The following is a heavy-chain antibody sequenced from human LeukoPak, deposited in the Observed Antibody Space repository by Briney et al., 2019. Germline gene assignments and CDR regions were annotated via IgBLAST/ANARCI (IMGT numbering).Heavy chain of an antibody. J-gene: IGHJ4*02. D-gene: IGHD2-2*01. V-gene: IGHV3-30*18. CDR2: ISDDGHT. CDR1: GFTFSSYG. Sequence: TGRSLRLSCAASGFTFSSYGMHWVRQAPGKGLEWVTVISDDGHTNYLDSVKGRFTISRDNSTNTLYLQMNGLRDEDTAVYYCAKERGSTTHFDFWGQGTLVTVSS. CDR3: AKERGSTTHFDF.